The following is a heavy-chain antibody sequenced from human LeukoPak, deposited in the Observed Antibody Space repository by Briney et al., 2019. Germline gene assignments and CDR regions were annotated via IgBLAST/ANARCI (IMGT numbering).Heavy chain of an antibody. V-gene: IGHV1-2*02. CDR2: INPNSGGT. CDR3: ASLSGWQAVIDY. J-gene: IGHJ4*02. CDR1: GYTFTGYY. D-gene: IGHD6-19*01. Sequence: ASVKVSCKASGYTFTGYYMHWVRQAPGQGLEWMGWINPNSGGTNYAQRFQGRVTMTRDTSISTAYMELSRLRSDDTAVYYCASLSGWQAVIDYWDQGTLVTVSS.